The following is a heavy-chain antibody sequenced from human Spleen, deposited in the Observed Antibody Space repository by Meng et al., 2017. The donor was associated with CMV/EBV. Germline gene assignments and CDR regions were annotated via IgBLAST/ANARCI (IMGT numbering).Heavy chain of an antibody. Sequence: SETLSLTCAVYGGSFSGYYWSWIRQPPGKGLEWIGEINHSGSTNYNPSLKSRVTISVDTSKNQFSLKLSSVTAADTAVYYCAREGGTGETIAAHFDYWGQGTLVTVSS. V-gene: IGHV4-34*01. J-gene: IGHJ4*02. CDR2: INHSGST. CDR1: GGSFSGYY. CDR3: AREGGTGETIAAHFDY. D-gene: IGHD7-27*01.